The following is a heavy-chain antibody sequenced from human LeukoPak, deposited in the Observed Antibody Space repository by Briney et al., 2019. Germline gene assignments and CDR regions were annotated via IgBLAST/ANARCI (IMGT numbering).Heavy chain of an antibody. Sequence: SETLSLTCTVSGGSISSYYWSWIRQPPGKGLEWIGYIYYSGSTNYNPSLKSRVTISVDTSKNQFSLKLSSVTAAGTAVYYCARHPVKPDYYGTRAFDYWGQGTLVTVCS. J-gene: IGHJ4*02. CDR1: GGSISSYY. CDR2: IYYSGST. D-gene: IGHD3-10*01. CDR3: ARHPVKPDYYGTRAFDY. V-gene: IGHV4-59*08.